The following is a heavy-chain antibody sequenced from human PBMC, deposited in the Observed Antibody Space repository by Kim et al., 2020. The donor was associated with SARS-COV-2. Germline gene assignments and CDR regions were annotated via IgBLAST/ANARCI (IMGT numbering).Heavy chain of an antibody. CDR3: ARVVPAAMPLVYYYYYGMDV. V-gene: IGHV4-39*07. D-gene: IGHD2-2*01. J-gene: IGHJ6*02. Sequence: RVTISVDTSKNQFSLKLSSVTAADTAVYYCARVVPAAMPLVYYYYYGMDVWGQGTTVTVSS.